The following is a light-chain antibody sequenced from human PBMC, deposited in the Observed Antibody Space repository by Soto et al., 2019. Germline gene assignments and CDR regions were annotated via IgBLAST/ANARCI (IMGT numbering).Light chain of an antibody. J-gene: IGKJ1*01. Sequence: LQMTQSPSTLSGSVGYRVTITCRASQGISNYLAWFQQKPGKAPKLLIYDASNLESGVPSRFSGSGSGTEFTLTISSLQPDDFATYYCQQYNIYSRTFGQGTMV. CDR3: QQYNIYSRT. CDR1: QGISNY. V-gene: IGKV1-5*01. CDR2: DAS.